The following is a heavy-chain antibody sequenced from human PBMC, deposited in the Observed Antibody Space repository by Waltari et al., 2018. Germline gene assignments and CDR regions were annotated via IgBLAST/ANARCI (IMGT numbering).Heavy chain of an antibody. Sequence: QVQRVESGGRVLQPGGSLRLSWAVSGVTLSSYGMPRFAQAPGKGLEWVEFSGDDGSNKYYADSGKGRFAISRDKSKNTLYLQMNSLRAEDTAVYYCAKDHSGIAAALDYWGQGTLVTVSS. CDR1: GVTLSSYG. D-gene: IGHD6-13*01. CDR3: AKDHSGIAAALDY. J-gene: IGHJ4*02. V-gene: IGHV3-30*02. CDR2: SGDDGSNK.